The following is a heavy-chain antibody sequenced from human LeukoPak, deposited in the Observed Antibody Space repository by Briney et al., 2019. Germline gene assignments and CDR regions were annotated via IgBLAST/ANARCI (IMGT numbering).Heavy chain of an antibody. CDR1: GFTVSRYY. V-gene: IGHV3-53*01. J-gene: IGHJ4*02. CDR2: IYSGGST. CDR3: ARGDSVVTAAY. D-gene: IGHD2-21*02. Sequence: GGSLRLSCAASGFTVSRYYISWVRQAPGKGLEWVSVIYSGGSTYYADSVKGRFTISRDNSKNALYLQMNSLRAEDTAVYYCARGDSVVTAAYWGQGTLVTVSS.